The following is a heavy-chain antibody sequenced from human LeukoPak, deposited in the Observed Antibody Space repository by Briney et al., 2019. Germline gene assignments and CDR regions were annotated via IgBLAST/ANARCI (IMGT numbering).Heavy chain of an antibody. CDR3: AREHSSSWDYYFDY. D-gene: IGHD6-13*01. J-gene: IGHJ4*02. Sequence: ASVEVSCKSSGGTYSSYGISWVRQAPGQGPEWMGGIIPIFGTANYAQKFQGRVTITADESTSTAYMELSSLRSEDTAVYYCAREHSSSWDYYFDYWGQGALVTVSS. V-gene: IGHV1-69*13. CDR1: GGTYSSYG. CDR2: IIPIFGTA.